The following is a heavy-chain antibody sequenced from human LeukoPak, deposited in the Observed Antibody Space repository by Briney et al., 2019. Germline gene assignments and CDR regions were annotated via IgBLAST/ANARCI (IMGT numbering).Heavy chain of an antibody. CDR2: IKQDGIEK. CDR1: GFTSSRYC. J-gene: IGHJ6*03. Sequence: GGSLRLSCAASGFTSSRYCMSWVRQAPGKGLERVANIKQDGIEKYYVDSVKGRFTISRDNAKNSLYMQMNSLRAEDTAVYYCAREWQGYSSSRRGYYYYMDVWGKGTTVTVSS. CDR3: AREWQGYSSSRRGYYYYMDV. D-gene: IGHD6-6*01. V-gene: IGHV3-7*01.